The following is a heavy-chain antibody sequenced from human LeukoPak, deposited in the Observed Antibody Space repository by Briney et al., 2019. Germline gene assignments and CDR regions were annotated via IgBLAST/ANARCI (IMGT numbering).Heavy chain of an antibody. Sequence: ASVKVSCKASGYSFTSHGISWIRQAPGQGLEWMGWINLASGRTNYAQNFQDRVTMTSDTSINTAYMELSRLGSDDTALYYCARGTYYDSSAYSGVRLFDYWGQGTLVTVSS. CDR1: GYSFTSHG. CDR2: INLASGRT. CDR3: ARGTYYDSSAYSGVRLFDY. J-gene: IGHJ4*02. D-gene: IGHD3-22*01. V-gene: IGHV1-2*02.